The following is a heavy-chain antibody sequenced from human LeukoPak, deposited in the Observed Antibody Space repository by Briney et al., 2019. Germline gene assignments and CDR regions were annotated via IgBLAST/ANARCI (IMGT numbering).Heavy chain of an antibody. CDR2: IYHSGST. D-gene: IGHD6-13*01. CDR3: ARAIAAAGTGDY. Sequence: SETLSLTCAVSGYSISSGYYWGWIRQPPGKGLEWIASIYHSGSTYYNPSLKSRVTISVDTSKNQFSLKLSSVTAADTAVYYCARAIAAAGTGDYWGQGTLVTVSS. V-gene: IGHV4-38-2*01. CDR1: GYSISSGYY. J-gene: IGHJ4*02.